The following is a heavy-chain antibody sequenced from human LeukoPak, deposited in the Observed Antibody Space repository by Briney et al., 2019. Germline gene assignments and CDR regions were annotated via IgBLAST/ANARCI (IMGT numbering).Heavy chain of an antibody. Sequence: GGSLRLSCAASGFTFSSYAMSWVRQAPGKGLEWVSTISTGGGSTYYAESVKDRFTISRDNSENTLYLLMNSLRAEDTAMYYCAKDATGYSSGGGYFDYWGQGVLVTVSS. CDR2: ISTGGGST. D-gene: IGHD6-19*01. V-gene: IGHV3-23*01. CDR3: AKDATGYSSGGGYFDY. J-gene: IGHJ4*02. CDR1: GFTFSSYA.